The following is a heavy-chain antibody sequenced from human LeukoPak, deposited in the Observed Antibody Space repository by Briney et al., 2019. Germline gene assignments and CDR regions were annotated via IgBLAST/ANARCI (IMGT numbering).Heavy chain of an antibody. D-gene: IGHD5-24*01. CDR3: ARDQFDGDAFDI. J-gene: IGHJ3*02. CDR1: GFTFSSYS. CDR2: ISDDGSNQ. V-gene: IGHV3-30*03. Sequence: PGGSLRLSCAASGFTFSSYSMNWVRQAPGKGLERVGVISDDGSNQYYADSVKGRFTISRDHSKNTVSLQMNSLRPEDTAVYYCARDQFDGDAFDIWGQGTMVTVSS.